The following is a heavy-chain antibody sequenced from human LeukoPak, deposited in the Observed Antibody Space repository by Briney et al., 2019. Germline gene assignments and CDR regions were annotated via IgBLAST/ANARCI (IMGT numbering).Heavy chain of an antibody. CDR2: INHSGST. J-gene: IGHJ4*02. V-gene: IGHV4-34*01. CDR3: VKSPGYYDILTGYYFDLFDY. Sequence: SETLSLTCAVYGGSFSGYYWSWIRQPPGEGLEWIGEINHSGSTNYNPSLKSRVTISVDTSKNQFSLKLSSVTAADTAVYYCVKSPGYYDILTGYYFDLFDYWGQGTLVTVSS. D-gene: IGHD3-9*01. CDR1: GGSFSGYY.